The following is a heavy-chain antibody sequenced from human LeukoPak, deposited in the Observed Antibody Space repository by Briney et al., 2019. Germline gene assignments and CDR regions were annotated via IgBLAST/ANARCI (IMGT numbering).Heavy chain of an antibody. D-gene: IGHD2-2*01. CDR3: ARGSSTSPYIMDV. CDR2: INPNSGGT. J-gene: IGHJ6*02. CDR1: EYTFTGQY. V-gene: IGHV1-2*02. Sequence: ASVKVSCKASEYTFTGQYMHWVRPAPGQGLEWMGWINPNSGGTNYAQKFQGRVTMTWDTSISTAYMELSRLRSDDTAVYYCARGSSTSPYIMDVWGQGTTVSVSS.